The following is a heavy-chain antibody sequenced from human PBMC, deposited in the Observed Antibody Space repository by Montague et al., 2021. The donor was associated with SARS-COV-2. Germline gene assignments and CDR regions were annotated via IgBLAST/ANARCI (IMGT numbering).Heavy chain of an antibody. V-gene: IGHV3-30*03. Sequence: SLRLSCAASGFTFSSYGMHWVRQAPGKGLEWVAVISYDGSNKYYADSVKGRFTISRDNSKNTLYLQMNSLRAEDTAVYYCARDQGGYGTFDIWGQGTMVTVSS. CDR3: ARDQGGYGTFDI. CDR2: ISYDGSNK. J-gene: IGHJ3*02. D-gene: IGHD5-12*01. CDR1: GFTFSSYG.